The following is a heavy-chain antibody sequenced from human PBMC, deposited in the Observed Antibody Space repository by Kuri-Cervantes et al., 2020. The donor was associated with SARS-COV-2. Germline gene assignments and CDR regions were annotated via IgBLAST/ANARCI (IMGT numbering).Heavy chain of an antibody. Sequence: SETLSLTCAVYGGSFSGYYWSWIRQPPGKGLEWIGEINHSGSTNYNPSLKSRVTISADTSKNQFSLKLSSVTAADTAVYYCARLSTVTDNYGMDVWGQGTTVTVSS. CDR2: INHSGST. V-gene: IGHV4-34*01. J-gene: IGHJ6*02. CDR1: GGSFSGYY. D-gene: IGHD4-17*01. CDR3: ARLSTVTDNYGMDV.